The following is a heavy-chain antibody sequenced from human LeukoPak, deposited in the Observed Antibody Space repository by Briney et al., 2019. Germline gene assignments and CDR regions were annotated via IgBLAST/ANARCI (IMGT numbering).Heavy chain of an antibody. CDR1: EFTFSSYS. CDR3: ARGSGLYYGSGISFDY. Sequence: GGSLRLSCAASEFTFSSYSMNWVRQAPGKGLEWVSSISSSSSYIYYADSVKGRFTISRDNAKNSLYLQMNSLRAEDTAVYYCARGSGLYYGSGISFDYWGQGTLVTVSS. V-gene: IGHV3-21*01. CDR2: ISSSSSYI. J-gene: IGHJ4*02. D-gene: IGHD3-10*01.